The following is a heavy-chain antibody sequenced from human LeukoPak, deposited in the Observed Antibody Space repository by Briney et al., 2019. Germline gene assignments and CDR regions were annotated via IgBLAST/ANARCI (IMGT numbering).Heavy chain of an antibody. CDR3: ARDMYCSSTSCYDAFDI. CDR1: GFTFSSYW. V-gene: IGHV3-7*01. Sequence: GGSLRLSCAASGFTFSSYWMSWVRQAPGTGQEWVANIKQHGSEKYYVDSVKGRFTSSRDNAKNSLYLQMNSLRAEDTAVYYCARDMYCSSTSCYDAFDIWGQGTMVTVSS. CDR2: IKQHGSEK. D-gene: IGHD2-2*01. J-gene: IGHJ3*02.